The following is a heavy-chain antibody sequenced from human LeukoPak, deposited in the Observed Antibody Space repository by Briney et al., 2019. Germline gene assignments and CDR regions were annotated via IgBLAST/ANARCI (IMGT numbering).Heavy chain of an antibody. CDR1: GFTFSSYW. V-gene: IGHV3-7*01. D-gene: IGHD3-10*01. CDR2: IKQDGSEK. Sequence: PGGSLRLSCAASGFTFSSYWMSWVRQAPGKGLEWVANIKQDGSEKYYVDSVKGRFTISRDNAKNSLYLQMNSLRAEDTAVYYCAPTPTAYYYGSGSFLDYWGQGTLVTVSS. CDR3: APTPTAYYYGSGSFLDY. J-gene: IGHJ4*02.